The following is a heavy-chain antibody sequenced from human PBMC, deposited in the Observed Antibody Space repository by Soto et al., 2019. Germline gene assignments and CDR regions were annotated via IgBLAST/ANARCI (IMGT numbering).Heavy chain of an antibody. J-gene: IGHJ4*02. CDR3: ARYVDTAMGFDY. D-gene: IGHD5-18*01. CDR1: GVSISSGGYS. Sequence: SETLSLTCAVSGVSISSGGYSWSWTRQPPGKGLEWIGYIYHSGSTYYNPSLKSRVTISVDRSKNQFSLKLSSVTAADTAVYYCARYVDTAMGFDYWGQGTLVTVSS. CDR2: IYHSGST. V-gene: IGHV4-30-2*01.